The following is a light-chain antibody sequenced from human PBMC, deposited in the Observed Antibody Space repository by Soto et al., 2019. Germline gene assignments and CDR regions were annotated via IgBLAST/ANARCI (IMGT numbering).Light chain of an antibody. V-gene: IGKV3-15*01. J-gene: IGKJ1*01. CDR2: GAS. CDR1: QSISSN. CDR3: QQYNNWPPV. Sequence: EIVMTQSPATLSVSPGERATLSCRASQSISSNLAWYQQKPGQAPRLLIYGASTRATGIPARFSGSGSGTEFTLTLSSLQSEDFAVYCCQQYNNWPPVFGQGTKVDIK.